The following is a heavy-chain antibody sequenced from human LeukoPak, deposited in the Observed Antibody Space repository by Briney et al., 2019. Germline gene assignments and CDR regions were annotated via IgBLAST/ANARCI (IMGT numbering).Heavy chain of an antibody. CDR3: ARDRGSYPPYFDY. D-gene: IGHD1-26*01. V-gene: IGHV3-21*01. Sequence: GGSLRLSCAASGFTFSSYSMNWVRQAPGEGLEWVSSISSSSSYIYYADSVKGRFTISRDNAKNSLYLQMNSLRAEDTAVYYCARDRGSYPPYFDYWGQGTLVTVSS. CDR2: ISSSSSYI. J-gene: IGHJ4*02. CDR1: GFTFSSYS.